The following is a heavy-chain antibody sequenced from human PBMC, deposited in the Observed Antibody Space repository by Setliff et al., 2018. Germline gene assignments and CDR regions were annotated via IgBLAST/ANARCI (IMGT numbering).Heavy chain of an antibody. D-gene: IGHD4-17*01. V-gene: IGHV1-18*01. CDR3: ARVVGDYDYEDYYYYGMDV. J-gene: IGHJ6*02. CDR1: GYTFTSYG. Sequence: VASVKVSCKASGYTFTSYGISWVRQAPGQGLEWMGWISAYNGNTNYAQKLQGRVTMTTDTSTGTAYMELRSLRSDDTAVYYCARVVGDYDYEDYYYYGMDVWGQGTTVTVSS. CDR2: ISAYNGNT.